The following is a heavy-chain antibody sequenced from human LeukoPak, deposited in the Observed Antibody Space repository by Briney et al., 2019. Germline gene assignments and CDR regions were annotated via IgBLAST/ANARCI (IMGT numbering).Heavy chain of an antibody. CDR1: GYTFTSYD. CDR2: MNPNSGNT. Sequence: ASVKVSCKASGYTFTSYDINWVRQATGQGLEWMGWMNPNSGNTGYAQKFQGRVTMTRNTSISTAYMELSSLRSEDTAVYYCAGGGVQEESIAAAMGGFDYWGQGTLVTVSS. D-gene: IGHD6-25*01. V-gene: IGHV1-8*01. J-gene: IGHJ4*02. CDR3: AGGGVQEESIAAAMGGFDY.